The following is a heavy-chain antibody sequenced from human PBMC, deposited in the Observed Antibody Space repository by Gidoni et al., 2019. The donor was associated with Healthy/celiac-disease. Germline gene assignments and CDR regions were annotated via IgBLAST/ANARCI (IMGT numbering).Heavy chain of an antibody. J-gene: IGHJ3*02. D-gene: IGHD6-19*01. CDR2: ISAYNGNT. V-gene: IGHV1-18*01. CDR1: GYTFTSFG. Sequence: QVQLVQSGAEVKKPGASVKVSCKASGYTFTSFGISWVRQAPGQGLEWMGWISAYNGNTNYAQKLQGRVTMTTDTSTSTAYMELRSLRSDDTAVYYCARDRERKQWLPHDAFDIWGQGTMVTVSS. CDR3: ARDRERKQWLPHDAFDI.